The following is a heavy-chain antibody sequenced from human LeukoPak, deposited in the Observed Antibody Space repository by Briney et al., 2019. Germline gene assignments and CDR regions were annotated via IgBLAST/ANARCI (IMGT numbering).Heavy chain of an antibody. Sequence: GGSLRLSCAASGFTFSSYWMSWVRQAPGKGLEWVSAISGSGGSTYYADSVKGRFTISRDNSKNTLYLQMNSLRAEDTAVYYCAKHLQWLVTFMVYWGQGTLVTVSS. CDR2: ISGSGGST. D-gene: IGHD6-19*01. J-gene: IGHJ4*02. V-gene: IGHV3-23*01. CDR3: AKHLQWLVTFMVY. CDR1: GFTFSSYW.